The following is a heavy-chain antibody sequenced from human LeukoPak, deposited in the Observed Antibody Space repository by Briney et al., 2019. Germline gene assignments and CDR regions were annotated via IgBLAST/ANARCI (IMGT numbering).Heavy chain of an antibody. J-gene: IGHJ4*02. CDR1: GYTFTSYG. D-gene: IGHD5-18*01. Sequence: ASVKVSCKASGYTFTSYGISWVRQAPGQGLEWMGWITAYNGNKHYAQKLQGRVTMTADTSTSTAYMELRSLRSDDTAVYYCARDPSGGGYSYGVIDYWGQGTLVTVSS. V-gene: IGHV1-18*01. CDR3: ARDPSGGGYSYGVIDY. CDR2: ITAYNGNK.